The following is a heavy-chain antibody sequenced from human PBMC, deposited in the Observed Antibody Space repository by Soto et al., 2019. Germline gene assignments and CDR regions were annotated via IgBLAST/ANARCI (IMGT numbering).Heavy chain of an antibody. J-gene: IGHJ4*02. Sequence: QVQLQESGPGLVKPSQTLSLTCTVSGGSISSGGYYWSWIRQHPGKRLEWIGYIYYSGSTYYNPSLKSRVTRSGDTSKNQFSLKLSSVTAADTAVYYCARDVWSSTSCHHFDYWGQGTLVTVSS. D-gene: IGHD2-2*01. V-gene: IGHV4-31*03. CDR1: GGSISSGGYY. CDR2: IYYSGST. CDR3: ARDVWSSTSCHHFDY.